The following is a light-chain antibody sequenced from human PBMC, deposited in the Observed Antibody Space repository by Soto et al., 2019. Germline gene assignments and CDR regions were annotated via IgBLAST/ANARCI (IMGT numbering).Light chain of an antibody. CDR2: GVF. CDR3: QQYNSYWGT. CDR1: QGIGDD. Sequence: IQMTQSPSSLSASVGDRVTLTCRASQGIGDDLGWYQQQPGKAPKRLIYGVFNLQSGVPSRFSGSGSGTEFTLTISSLQPDDFATYYCQQYNSYWGTFGQGTKVDIK. J-gene: IGKJ1*01. V-gene: IGKV1-17*01.